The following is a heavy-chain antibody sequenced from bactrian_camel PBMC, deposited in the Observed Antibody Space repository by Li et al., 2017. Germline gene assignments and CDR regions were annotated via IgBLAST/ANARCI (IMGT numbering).Heavy chain of an antibody. Sequence: QVQLVESGGGSVQTGGSLRLSCVVSGHSRGSNCVGWYRLPPGRAPAEREGIAAIRRSGGETWYAGSVKGRFTISKDNAKNTLYLQMNSLKPEDTAMYYCAARGYGGGSCYVDHIVSVFDYWGRGTQVTVS. J-gene: IGHJ4*01. D-gene: IGHD2*01. V-gene: IGHV3S55*01. CDR3: AARGYGGGSCYVDHIVSVFDY. CDR2: IRRSGGET. CDR1: GHSRGSNC.